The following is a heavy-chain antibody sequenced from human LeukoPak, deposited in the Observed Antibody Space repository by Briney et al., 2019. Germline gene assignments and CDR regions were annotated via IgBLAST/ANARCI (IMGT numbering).Heavy chain of an antibody. CDR1: GFSFSYYT. D-gene: IGHD4-17*01. CDR3: ARENDYGDYGPAPAFDY. CDR2: ISRSSRTI. J-gene: IGHJ4*02. Sequence: GGSLRLSCAASGFSFSYYTMNWVRQAPGKGLEWVSHISRSSRTISYADSVKGRFTISRDNAKNSLYLQMNSLRAEDTAVYYCARENDYGDYGPAPAFDYWGQGTLVTVSS. V-gene: IGHV3-48*01.